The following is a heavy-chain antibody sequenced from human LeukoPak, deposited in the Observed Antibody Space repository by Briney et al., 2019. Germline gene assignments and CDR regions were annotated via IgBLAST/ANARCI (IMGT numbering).Heavy chain of an antibody. CDR2: VNDNGAAT. D-gene: IGHD3-16*01. V-gene: IGHV3-23*01. CDR3: AKGLKTGVGPYMGYHYYMDV. CDR1: GFPFSNYA. J-gene: IGHJ6*03. Sequence: GGSLRLSCAASGFPFSNYAMSWDRQAPGKGLKWVATVNDNGAATYYADSVKGRFTISRDNSYNTVSLQMNGLRDEDTGVYYCAKGLKTGVGPYMGYHYYMDVWGKGATVTVSS.